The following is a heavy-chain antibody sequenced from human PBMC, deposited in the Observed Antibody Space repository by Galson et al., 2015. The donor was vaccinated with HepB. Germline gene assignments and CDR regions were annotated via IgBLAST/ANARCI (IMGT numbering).Heavy chain of an antibody. D-gene: IGHD6-13*01. CDR2: ISYDGSNK. J-gene: IGHJ6*02. CDR3: ARDKDPSRSWVDGLIYYGLAV. Sequence: SLRLSCAASGFTFSSYALHWVRQAPGKGLEWVAVISYDGSNKNYADSVKGRFTISRDESRDTLHLQMNSLRAEDTAIYCCARDKDPSRSWVDGLIYYGLAVWGQGTTVTVSS. CDR1: GFTFSSYA. V-gene: IGHV3-30*04.